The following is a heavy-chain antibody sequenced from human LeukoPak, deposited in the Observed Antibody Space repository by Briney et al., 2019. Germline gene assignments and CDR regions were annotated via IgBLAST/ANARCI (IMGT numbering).Heavy chain of an antibody. V-gene: IGHV3-74*01. J-gene: IGHJ5*02. Sequence: PGGSLRLSCAASGFPFSSYAMYWVRQAPGKGLVWVARIHGDGDNISYADSVRGRFTISRDNAKDTLYLHMNSLRPEDTAVYYCARAQVGAPTDLWGLGTLVTVSS. D-gene: IGHD1-26*01. CDR3: ARAQVGAPTDL. CDR2: IHGDGDNI. CDR1: GFPFSSYA.